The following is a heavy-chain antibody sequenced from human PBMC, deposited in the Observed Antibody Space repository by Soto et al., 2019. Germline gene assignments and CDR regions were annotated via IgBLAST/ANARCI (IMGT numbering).Heavy chain of an antibody. D-gene: IGHD3-3*02. V-gene: IGHV3-15*07. CDR3: STGFCIGNYCYNDGMDV. CDR1: GLPFAKAW. CDR2: IKSETDGGTP. J-gene: IGHJ6*02. Sequence: EVQLAESGGGLVKPGESLRLSCVVSGLPFAKAWMNWVRLTPGKGLEWVGHIKSETDGGTPEYAASVTGRFMISRDDSKNMVFLQMNSLKTEDTGVYYCSTGFCIGNYCYNDGMDVWGPGTAVTVSS.